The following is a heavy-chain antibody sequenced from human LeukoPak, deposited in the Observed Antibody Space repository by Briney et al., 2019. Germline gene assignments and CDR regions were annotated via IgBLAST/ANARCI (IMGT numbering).Heavy chain of an antibody. V-gene: IGHV4-31*03. J-gene: IGHJ5*02. D-gene: IGHD5-12*01. Sequence: SETLSLTCTVSGGSISSGGYYWSWIRQHPGKGLEWIGYIYYSGSTYYNPSLKSRVTISVDTSKNQFSLKLSSVTAADTAVYYCARQARGSHWFDPWGQGTLVTVSS. CDR3: ARQARGSHWFDP. CDR2: IYYSGST. CDR1: GGSISSGGYY.